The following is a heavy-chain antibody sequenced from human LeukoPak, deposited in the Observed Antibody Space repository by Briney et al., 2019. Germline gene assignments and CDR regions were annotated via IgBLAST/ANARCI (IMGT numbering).Heavy chain of an antibody. J-gene: IGHJ5*02. D-gene: IGHD6-6*01. CDR1: GFTFNNYA. CDR3: AKDGAEGSSSYGGARWFDR. Sequence: PGGSLRLSCAASGFTFNNYAMTWVRQAPGKGLEWVSDIGASGGNKYYADSVKGRFTISRDNSKNTLYLQMDSLRAEDTAVYYCAKDGAEGSSSYGGARWFDRWGQGTLVTVSS. V-gene: IGHV3-23*01. CDR2: IGASGGNK.